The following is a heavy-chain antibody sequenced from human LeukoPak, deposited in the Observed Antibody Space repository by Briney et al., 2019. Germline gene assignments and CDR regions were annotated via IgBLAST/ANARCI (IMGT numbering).Heavy chain of an antibody. Sequence: GGSLRLSCAASGFTFSSYAMHWVRQAPGKGLEWVAVISYDGSNKYYADSVKGRFTISRDNAKNSLYLQMNSLRAEDTAVYYCARGTQNRYCSGGSCYSAGYWGQGTLVTVSS. CDR3: ARGTQNRYCSGGSCYSAGY. D-gene: IGHD2-15*01. CDR2: ISYDGSNK. J-gene: IGHJ4*02. V-gene: IGHV3-30-3*01. CDR1: GFTFSSYA.